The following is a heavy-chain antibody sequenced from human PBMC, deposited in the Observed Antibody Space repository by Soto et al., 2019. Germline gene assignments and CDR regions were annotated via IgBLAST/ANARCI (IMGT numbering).Heavy chain of an antibody. D-gene: IGHD3-22*01. CDR3: SRLRDYYDSSGYYKIYGMDV. V-gene: IGHV4-39*01. CDR1: GGSISSGRYY. J-gene: IGHJ6*02. Sequence: SETLSLTCTVSGGSISSGRYYWGWIRQPPGKGLEWIGSIYYSGSTYYNPSLKSRVTISVDTSKNQFSLKVSSVTAADTAVYYCSRLRDYYDSSGYYKIYGMDVWGQGTTVTVSS. CDR2: IYYSGST.